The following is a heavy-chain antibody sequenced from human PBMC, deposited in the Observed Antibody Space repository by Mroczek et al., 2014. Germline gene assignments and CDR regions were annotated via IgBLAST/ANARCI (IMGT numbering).Heavy chain of an antibody. CDR1: GYTFTSYY. J-gene: IGHJ4*02. CDR2: INPSGGST. Sequence: QVQLQQSGAEVKKPGASVKVSCKASGYTFTSYYMHWVRQAPGQGLEWMGIINPSGGSTSYAQKFQGRVTMTRDTSTSTVYMELSSLRSEDTAVYYCARGGIVLMVYAIGGVDYWGQGTLVTVSS. CDR3: ARGGIVLMVYAIGGVDY. V-gene: IGHV1-46*03. D-gene: IGHD2-8*01.